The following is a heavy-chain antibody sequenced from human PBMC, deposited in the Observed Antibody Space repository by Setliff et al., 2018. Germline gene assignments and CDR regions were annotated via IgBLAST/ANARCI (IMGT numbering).Heavy chain of an antibody. Sequence: ASVKVSCKASGGTFSSYAISWVRQAPGQGLEWMGGIIPIFGTANYAQRFQGRVTITADESTSTAYMELSSLRSEDTAVYYCATSYSGSYYGYWGQGTLVTVSS. CDR2: IIPIFGTA. CDR3: ATSYSGSYYGY. J-gene: IGHJ4*02. V-gene: IGHV1-69*13. CDR1: GGTFSSYA. D-gene: IGHD1-26*01.